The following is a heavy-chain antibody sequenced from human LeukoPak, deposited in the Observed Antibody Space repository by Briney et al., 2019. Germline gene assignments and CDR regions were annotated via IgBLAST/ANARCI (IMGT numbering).Heavy chain of an antibody. D-gene: IGHD3-22*01. J-gene: IGHJ4*02. CDR1: GFTVSSNY. V-gene: IGHV3-53*01. Sequence: PGGSLRLSCAASGFTVSSNYMSWVRQAPGKGLEWVSVIYSGGSTYYADSVKGRFTISRENAKNSLYLQMNSLRAEDTAVYYCARGSHYYYDSSGYNYWGQGTLVTVSS. CDR2: IYSGGST. CDR3: ARGSHYYYDSSGYNY.